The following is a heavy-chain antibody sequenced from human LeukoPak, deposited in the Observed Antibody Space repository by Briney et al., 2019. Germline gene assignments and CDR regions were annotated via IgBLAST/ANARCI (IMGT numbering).Heavy chain of an antibody. J-gene: IGHJ4*02. D-gene: IGHD2-8*01. Sequence: PSETLSLTCTVSGGSISSGGYYWSWIRQHPGKGLEWIGYIYYSGSTYYNPSLKSRVTISVDTSKNQFSLKLSSATAADTAVYYCARDGCTNGVCRFDYWGQGTLVTVSS. CDR1: GGSISSGGYY. CDR2: IYYSGST. CDR3: ARDGCTNGVCRFDY. V-gene: IGHV4-31*03.